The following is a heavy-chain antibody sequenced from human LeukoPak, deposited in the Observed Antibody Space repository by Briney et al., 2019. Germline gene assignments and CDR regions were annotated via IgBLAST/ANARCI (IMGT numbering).Heavy chain of an antibody. V-gene: IGHV4-59*01. D-gene: IGHD3-16*01. CDR1: GGSISSYY. CDR2: IYYSGST. J-gene: IGHJ2*01. CDR3: AREGPAGDRGGGYFDL. Sequence: PSETLSLTCTVSGGSISSYYWSWIRQPPGKGLEWIGYIYYSGSTNYNPSLKSRVTISVDTSKNQFSLKLSSVTAADTAVYYCAREGPAGDRGGGYFDLWGRGTLVTVSS.